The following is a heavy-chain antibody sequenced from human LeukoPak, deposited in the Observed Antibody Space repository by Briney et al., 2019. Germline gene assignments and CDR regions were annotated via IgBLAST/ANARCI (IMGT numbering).Heavy chain of an antibody. CDR1: GGTFISYA. CDR2: IIPIFGTA. D-gene: IGHD3-10*01. J-gene: IGHJ4*02. Sequence: SVKVSCKASGGTFISYAISWVRQAPGQGLEWMGGIIPIFGTANYAQKFQGRVTITADESTSTAYMELSSLRSEDTAVYYCARGRVRYYYGSGSYEYFDYWGQGTLVTVSS. V-gene: IGHV1-69*13. CDR3: ARGRVRYYYGSGSYEYFDY.